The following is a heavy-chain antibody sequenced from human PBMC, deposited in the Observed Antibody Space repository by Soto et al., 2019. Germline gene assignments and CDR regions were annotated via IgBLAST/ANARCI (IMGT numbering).Heavy chain of an antibody. Sequence: GASVKVSCKASGYTFTGYYMHWVRQAPGQGLEWMGWINPNSGGTNYAQKFQGRVTMTRDTSISTAYMELSRLRSDDTAVYYCARISAEAGTEYYFDYWGQGTLVTVSS. J-gene: IGHJ4*02. V-gene: IGHV1-2*02. D-gene: IGHD6-19*01. CDR2: INPNSGGT. CDR1: GYTFTGYY. CDR3: ARISAEAGTEYYFDY.